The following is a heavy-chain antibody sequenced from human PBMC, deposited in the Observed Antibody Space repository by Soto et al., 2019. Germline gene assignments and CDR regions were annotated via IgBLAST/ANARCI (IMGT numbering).Heavy chain of an antibody. CDR2: ISGSGGST. Sequence: GGSLRLSCAASGFTFSSYAMSWVRQAPGKGLEWVSAISGSGGSTYYADSVKGRFTISRDNSKNTLYLQMNSLRAEDTAVYYCAKGSLHQKGRRNSRYEEFDYWGQGTLVTVSS. V-gene: IGHV3-23*01. D-gene: IGHD3-9*01. CDR1: GFTFSSYA. CDR3: AKGSLHQKGRRNSRYEEFDY. J-gene: IGHJ4*02.